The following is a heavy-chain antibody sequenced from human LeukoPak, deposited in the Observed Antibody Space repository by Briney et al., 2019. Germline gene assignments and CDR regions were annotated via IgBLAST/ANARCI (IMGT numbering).Heavy chain of an antibody. Sequence: SETLSLTCAVYGGSFSGHYWSWIRQPPGKGLEWIGEINHSGSTNYNPSLKSRVTISVDTSKNQFSLKLSSVTAADTAVYYCARAIVGAQSSYYYYYMDVWGKGTTVTVSS. CDR3: ARAIVGAQSSYYYYYMDV. CDR1: GGSFSGHY. V-gene: IGHV4-34*01. D-gene: IGHD1-26*01. CDR2: INHSGST. J-gene: IGHJ6*03.